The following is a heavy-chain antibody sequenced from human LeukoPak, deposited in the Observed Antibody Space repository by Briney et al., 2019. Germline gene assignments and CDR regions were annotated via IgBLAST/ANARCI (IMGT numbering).Heavy chain of an antibody. Sequence: ASVKVSCKASGYTFTSYGISWVRQAPGQGLEWMGWISAYNGNTNYAQKLQGRVTMTTDTSTSTAYMELRSLRSDDTAVYYCAREGYDFWSGYYTGANWFDPWGQGTLVTVSS. D-gene: IGHD3-3*01. V-gene: IGHV1-18*01. CDR1: GYTFTSYG. CDR3: AREGYDFWSGYYTGANWFDP. CDR2: ISAYNGNT. J-gene: IGHJ5*02.